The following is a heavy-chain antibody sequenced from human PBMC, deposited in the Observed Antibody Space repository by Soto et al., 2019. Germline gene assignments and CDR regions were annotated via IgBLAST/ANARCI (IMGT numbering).Heavy chain of an antibody. V-gene: IGHV3-33*01. CDR1: GFTFSSHG. CDR3: ARWGNWKVADY. Sequence: QVQLVESGGGVVQPGRSLTLSCAASGFTFSSHGMHWVRQAPGKGLEWVAVIWYDGSNKYYADSVKGRFTISRDNSKNTLYLQMNSLRVEDTAVYYCARWGNWKVADYWGQGNLVTVS. J-gene: IGHJ4*02. D-gene: IGHD1-1*01. CDR2: IWYDGSNK.